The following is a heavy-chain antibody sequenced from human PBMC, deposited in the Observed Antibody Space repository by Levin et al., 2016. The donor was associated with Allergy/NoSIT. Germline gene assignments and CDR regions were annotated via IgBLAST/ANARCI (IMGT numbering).Heavy chain of an antibody. CDR1: GDSMTSYY. D-gene: IGHD3-22*01. Sequence: SETLSLTCNVSGDSMTSYYWSWIRQPPGQRLEWIGYIHYRGSTKYNPSLKSRVTMSIDTSKNQFSLRLSSVTAADTAIYYCARINVVGITPPWFDPWGQGTLVTVSS. CDR2: IHYRGST. J-gene: IGHJ5*02. CDR3: ARINVVGITPPWFDP. V-gene: IGHV4-59*01.